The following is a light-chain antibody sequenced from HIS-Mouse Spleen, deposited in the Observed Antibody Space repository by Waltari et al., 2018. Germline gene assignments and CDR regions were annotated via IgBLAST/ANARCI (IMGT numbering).Light chain of an antibody. CDR1: VLAKKY. CDR2: KDS. Sequence: SYELTQPSSVSVSPGQTARITYSGDVLAKKYARWFQQKPGQAPVLVIYKDSERPSGIPERFSGSSSGTTVTLTIGGAQVEDEADYYCYSAADNNRVFGGGTKLTVL. CDR3: YSAADNNRV. V-gene: IGLV3-27*01. J-gene: IGLJ3*02.